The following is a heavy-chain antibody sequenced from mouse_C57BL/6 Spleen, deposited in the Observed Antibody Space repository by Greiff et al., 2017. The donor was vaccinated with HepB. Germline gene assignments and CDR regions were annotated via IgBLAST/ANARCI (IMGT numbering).Heavy chain of an antibody. J-gene: IGHJ3*01. D-gene: IGHD1-1*01. CDR3: ARGYYGSSFAWFAY. CDR2: ISYDGSN. Sequence: EVKLLESGPGLVKPSQSLSLTCSVTGYSITSGYYWNWIRQFPGNKLEWMGYISYDGSNNYNPSLKNRISITRDTSKNQFFLKLNSVTTEDTATYYCARGYYGSSFAWFAYWGQGTLVTVSA. V-gene: IGHV3-6*01. CDR1: GYSITSGYY.